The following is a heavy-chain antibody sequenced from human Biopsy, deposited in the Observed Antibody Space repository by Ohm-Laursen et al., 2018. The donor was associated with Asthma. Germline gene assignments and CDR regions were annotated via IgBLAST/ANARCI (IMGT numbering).Heavy chain of an antibody. Sequence: VSSVKVSCKASGGSFSNFAISWVRQAPGQGLEWLGGIMTVFGTTNYAQKFQGRVTITADESTSTAYMEVTSLRSEDTAIYYCARCQVGYSSGWSLLLKKIYYSGMDVWGQGTAATVSS. D-gene: IGHD6-19*01. J-gene: IGHJ6*02. V-gene: IGHV1-69*01. CDR3: ARCQVGYSSGWSLLLKKIYYSGMDV. CDR1: GGSFSNFA. CDR2: IMTVFGTT.